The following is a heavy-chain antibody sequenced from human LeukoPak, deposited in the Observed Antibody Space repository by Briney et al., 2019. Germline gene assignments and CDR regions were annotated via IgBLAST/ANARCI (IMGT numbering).Heavy chain of an antibody. J-gene: IGHJ4*01. V-gene: IGHV1-69*13. Sequence: SVKVSCKASGGTFSSYAISWVRQAPGQGLEWMGGIIPIFGTANYAQKFQGRVTITADESTSTAYMELSSLRSEDTAVYYCASSLLSIRWXQPKYXFDYWXXXTLVTVSS. CDR2: IIPIFGTA. D-gene: IGHD5-24*01. CDR1: GGTFSSYA. CDR3: ASSLLSIRWXQPKYXFDY.